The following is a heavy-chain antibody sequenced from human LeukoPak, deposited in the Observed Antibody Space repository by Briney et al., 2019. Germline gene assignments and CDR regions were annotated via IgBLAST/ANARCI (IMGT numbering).Heavy chain of an antibody. V-gene: IGHV4-38-2*02. Sequence: SETLSLTCTVSGYSISSGYYWGWIRQPPGKGLEWIGSIYHSGSTYYNPSLKSRVTISVDTSKNQFSLKLSSVTAADTAVYYCARSTAYYYGSGSYYLLFDYWGQGTLVTVSS. CDR1: GYSISSGYY. CDR3: ARSTAYYYGSGSYYLLFDY. CDR2: IYHSGST. D-gene: IGHD3-10*01. J-gene: IGHJ4*02.